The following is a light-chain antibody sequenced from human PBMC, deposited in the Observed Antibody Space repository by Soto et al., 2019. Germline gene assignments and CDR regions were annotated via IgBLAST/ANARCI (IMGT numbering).Light chain of an antibody. CDR1: QSVSTN. CDR2: ATS. J-gene: IGKJ3*01. CDR3: QQYNKWPLFT. V-gene: IGKV3-15*01. Sequence: EIVMTQSPVTLSVSPGDRATLSCRATQSVSTNVAWYQQKPGQAPRLLIYATSTRATGIPARFSGSGSGTDFTLTISSLQSEDFAIYYCQQYNKWPLFTFGPGTTVDFK.